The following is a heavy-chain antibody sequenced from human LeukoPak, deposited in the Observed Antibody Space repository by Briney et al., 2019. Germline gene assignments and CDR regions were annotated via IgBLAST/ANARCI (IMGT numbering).Heavy chain of an antibody. CDR3: ARARMGAVAGPGSYYYYGMDV. V-gene: IGHV1-2*02. Sequence: GASVKVSCKASGYTFTGYYMHWVRQAPGQGLEWMGWINPNSGGTNYAQKFQGRVTMTRDTSISTAYMELSRLRSDDTAVYYCARARMGAVAGPGSYYYYGMDVWGQGTTVTVSS. CDR1: GYTFTGYY. CDR2: INPNSGGT. D-gene: IGHD6-19*01. J-gene: IGHJ6*02.